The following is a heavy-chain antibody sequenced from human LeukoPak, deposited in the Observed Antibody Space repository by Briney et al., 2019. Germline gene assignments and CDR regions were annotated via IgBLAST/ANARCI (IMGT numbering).Heavy chain of an antibody. D-gene: IGHD5-24*01. CDR3: AREGNGYNFDY. CDR2: IYYSGST. Sequence: SETLSLTCTVSGGSIGSYYWSWIRQPPGKGLEWIGYIYYSGSTNYNPSLKSRVTISVDTSKNQFSLKLSSVTAADTAVYYCAREGNGYNFDYWGQGTLVTVSS. CDR1: GGSIGSYY. V-gene: IGHV4-59*01. J-gene: IGHJ4*02.